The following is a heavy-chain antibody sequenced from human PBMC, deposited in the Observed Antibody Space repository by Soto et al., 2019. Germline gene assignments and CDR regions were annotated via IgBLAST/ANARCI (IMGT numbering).Heavy chain of an antibody. CDR3: ARDKYGPLVY. CDR2: IDPRSGDR. CDR1: GYTFTDLY. Sequence: QVQLVQSGAEVKKPGASVKVSCKPSGYTFTDLYIHWVRQAPGQGLEWMGWIDPRSGDRRYTQKFQGRVTMCMDPSASTVYMELSSLTSDDTAVYFCARDKYGPLVYRGQGTRATVSS. D-gene: IGHD3-10*01. V-gene: IGHV1-2*02. J-gene: IGHJ4*02.